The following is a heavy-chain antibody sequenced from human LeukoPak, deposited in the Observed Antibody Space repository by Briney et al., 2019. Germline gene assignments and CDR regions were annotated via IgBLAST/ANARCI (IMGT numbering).Heavy chain of an antibody. CDR2: ISSSSSYI. CDR1: GFTFSSYS. Sequence: GGSLRLSCAASGFTFSSYSMNWVRQAPGKGLEWVSSISSSSSYIYYADSVKGRFTISRDNAKNSLYLQMNSLRAEDTALYYCAKDLYYDSSGTHWGQGTLVTVSS. CDR3: AKDLYYDSSGTH. J-gene: IGHJ1*01. V-gene: IGHV3-21*04. D-gene: IGHD3-22*01.